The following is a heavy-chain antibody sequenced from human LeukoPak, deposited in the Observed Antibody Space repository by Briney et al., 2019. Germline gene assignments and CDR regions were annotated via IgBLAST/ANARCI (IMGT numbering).Heavy chain of an antibody. CDR1: GGSFSGYY. J-gene: IGHJ4*02. Sequence: SETLSLTCAVYGGSFSGYYWSWIRQPPGKGLEWTGEINHSGSTNYNPSLKSRVTISVDTSKNQFSLKLSSVTAADTAVYYCARVASPFPFDYWGQGTLVTVSS. D-gene: IGHD2/OR15-2a*01. CDR3: ARVASPFPFDY. V-gene: IGHV4-34*01. CDR2: INHSGST.